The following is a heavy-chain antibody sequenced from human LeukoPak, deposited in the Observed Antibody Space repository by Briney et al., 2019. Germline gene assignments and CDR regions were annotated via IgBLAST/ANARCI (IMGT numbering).Heavy chain of an antibody. J-gene: IGHJ4*02. CDR1: GYTFTNYA. CDR3: ARAFQRLGELSLPDY. V-gene: IGHV7-4-1*02. CDR2: IHPSTGNP. D-gene: IGHD3-16*02. Sequence: ASVKVSCKASGYTFTNYAMNWVRQAPGQGLEWMGWIHPSTGNPTYAQGFTGRFVFSLDTSVSTTYLQISSLKAEDTAVYYCARAFQRLGELSLPDYWGQGTLVTVSS.